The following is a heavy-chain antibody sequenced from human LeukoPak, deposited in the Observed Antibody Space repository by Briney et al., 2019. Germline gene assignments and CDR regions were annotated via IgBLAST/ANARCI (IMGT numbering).Heavy chain of an antibody. D-gene: IGHD3-16*02. J-gene: IGHJ4*02. CDR1: GGSISNDH. CDR3: ARLIGLGEVSPYFDY. CDR2: RHKSGST. V-gene: IGHV4-59*01. Sequence: SETLSLTCTVSGGSISNDHWTWIRQSPGKSLEWIGCRHKSGSTHYNPSLRSRVTISVDMSKSQFSLKLNSVTAPDTAVYYCARLIGLGEVSPYFDYRGQGRLVTVSS.